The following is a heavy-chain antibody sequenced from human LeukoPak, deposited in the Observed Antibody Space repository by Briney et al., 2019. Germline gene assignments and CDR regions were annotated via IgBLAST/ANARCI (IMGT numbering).Heavy chain of an antibody. CDR3: ARGVEEQYYYDSSGYYAFDI. CDR1: GRSISSYY. D-gene: IGHD3-22*01. CDR2: IYTSGST. J-gene: IGHJ3*02. Sequence: SETLSLTCTVSGRSISSYYWRWIRQPAGRGLEWIGRIYTSGSTNYNPSPKSRVTMAVDTSKNQFSLKLSSVTAADTAVYYCARGVEEQYYYDSSGYYAFDIWGQGTMVTVSS. V-gene: IGHV4-4*07.